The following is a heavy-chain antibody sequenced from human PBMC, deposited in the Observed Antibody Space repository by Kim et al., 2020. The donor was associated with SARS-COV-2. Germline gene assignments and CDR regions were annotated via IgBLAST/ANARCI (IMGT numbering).Heavy chain of an antibody. Sequence: GGSLRLSCAASGLTVNSNYMTWVRQAPGKGLEWVSVIYAGAGGATYYAESVKGRFTISRDDSKNALYLQMNSLRAEDTAVYYFARFYDSSGSNAFDIWGQGTVVTVSS. D-gene: IGHD3-22*01. V-gene: IGHV3-53*01. CDR2: IYAGAGGAT. CDR3: ARFYDSSGSNAFDI. J-gene: IGHJ3*02. CDR1: GLTVNSNY.